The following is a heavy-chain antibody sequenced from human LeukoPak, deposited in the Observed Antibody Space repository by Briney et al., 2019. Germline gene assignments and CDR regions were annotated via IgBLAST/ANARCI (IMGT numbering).Heavy chain of an antibody. J-gene: IGHJ4*02. V-gene: IGHV3-21*01. CDR1: GFTFSSYS. Sequence: GGSLRLSCAASGFTFSSYSKNWVRQAPGKGLEWVSSISSSSSYIYYADSVKGRFTISRDNAKNSLYLQMNSLRAEDTAVYYCARDSELLNDYWGQGTLVTVSS. CDR3: ARDSELLNDY. CDR2: ISSSSSYI. D-gene: IGHD1-26*01.